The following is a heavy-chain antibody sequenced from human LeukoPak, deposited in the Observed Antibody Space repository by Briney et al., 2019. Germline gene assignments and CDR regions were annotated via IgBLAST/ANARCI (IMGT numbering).Heavy chain of an antibody. J-gene: IGHJ3*02. V-gene: IGHV4-38-2*02. CDR3: ARDVTTLVAFDI. CDR2: IYHSGST. CDR1: GYSISSGYY. Sequence: SETLSLTCTVSGYSISSGYYWGWIRQPPGKGLDWIGSIYHSGSTYYNPSLKSRVTISVDTSKNQFSLKLSSVTAADTAVYYCARDVTTLVAFDIWGQGTMVTVSS. D-gene: IGHD6-13*01.